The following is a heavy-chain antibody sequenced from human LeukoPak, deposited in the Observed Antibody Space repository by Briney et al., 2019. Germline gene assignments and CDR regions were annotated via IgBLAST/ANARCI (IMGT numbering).Heavy chain of an antibody. CDR1: GGTFSSYA. V-gene: IGHV1-69*01. CDR2: IIPIFGTA. Sequence: ASVKVSCKASGGTFSSYAISWVRQAPRQGLEWMGGIIPIFGTANYAQKFQGRVTITADESTSTAYMELSSLRSEDTAVYYCAREWQQLNAFDIWGQGIMVTVSS. D-gene: IGHD6-13*01. J-gene: IGHJ3*02. CDR3: AREWQQLNAFDI.